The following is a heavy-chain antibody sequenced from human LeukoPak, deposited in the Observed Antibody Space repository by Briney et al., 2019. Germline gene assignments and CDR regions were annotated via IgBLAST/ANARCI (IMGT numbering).Heavy chain of an antibody. D-gene: IGHD6-13*01. CDR2: IIPILGIA. CDR1: GGTFSSYA. Sequence: EASVKVSCKASGGTFSSYAISWVRQAPGQGLEWMGRIIPILGIANYAQKFQGRVTITADKSTSTAYMELSSLRSEDTAVYYCARDSPLRIAAVGIGYFQHWGQGTLVTVSS. V-gene: IGHV1-69*04. CDR3: ARDSPLRIAAVGIGYFQH. J-gene: IGHJ1*01.